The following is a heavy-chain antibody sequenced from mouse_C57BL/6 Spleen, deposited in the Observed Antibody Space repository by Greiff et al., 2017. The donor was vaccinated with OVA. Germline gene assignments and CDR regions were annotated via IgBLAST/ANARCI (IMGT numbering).Heavy chain of an antibody. CDR2: ISDGGSYT. V-gene: IGHV5-4*03. CDR1: GFTFSSYA. D-gene: IGHD1-1*01. Sequence: EVKLMESGGGLVKPGGSLKLSCAASGFTFSSYAMSWVRQTPEKRLEWVATISDGGSYTYYPDNVKGRFTISRDNAKNNLYLQMSHLKSEDTAMYYCARFTVSYYFDYWGQGTTLTVSS. CDR3: ARFTVSYYFDY. J-gene: IGHJ2*01.